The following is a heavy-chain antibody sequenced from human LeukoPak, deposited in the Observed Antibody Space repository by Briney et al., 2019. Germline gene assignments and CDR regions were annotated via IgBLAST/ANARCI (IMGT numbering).Heavy chain of an antibody. V-gene: IGHV1-46*01. D-gene: IGHD1-1*01. CDR3: ATVYNWNDDVWYYFDY. J-gene: IGHJ4*02. CDR1: ENTFTNYY. Sequence: ASVKVSCKASENTFTNYYMHWVRQAPGQGLEWLGLINPNGGRTSYAQKFQGRVTMTEDTSTDTAYMELSSLRSEDTAVYYCATVYNWNDDVWYYFDYWGQGTLVTVSS. CDR2: INPNGGRT.